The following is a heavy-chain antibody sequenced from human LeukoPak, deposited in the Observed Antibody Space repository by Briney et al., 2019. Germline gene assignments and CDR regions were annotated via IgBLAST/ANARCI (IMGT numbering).Heavy chain of an antibody. CDR2: ISGSGGST. CDR1: GFTFSSYA. J-gene: IGHJ3*02. V-gene: IGHV3-23*01. D-gene: IGHD3-3*01. Sequence: PGGSLRLSCAASGFTFSSYAMSWVRQAPGKGLEWVSAISGSGGSTYYADSVKGRFTISRDNSKNTLYLQMNSLRAEDTAVYYCAKVEVVIGFRYVLRFLEWWGAFDIWGQGTMVTVSS. CDR3: AKVEVVIGFRYVLRFLEWWGAFDI.